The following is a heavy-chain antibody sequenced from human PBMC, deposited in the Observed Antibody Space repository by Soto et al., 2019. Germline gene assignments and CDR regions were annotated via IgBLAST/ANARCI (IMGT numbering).Heavy chain of an antibody. D-gene: IGHD2-21*01. CDR3: TRDLNHDCGP. Sequence: EVQLVESGGGLVQPGGSLRLSCAASGFTFSGYWMTWVRQAPGKGLEGVANMSPDGREQYYVDSVKGRFTISRDNAKNSLYLQMNSLRGEDTALYYCTRDLNHDCGPWGQGTQVIVSS. CDR1: GFTFSGYW. J-gene: IGHJ5*02. V-gene: IGHV3-7*04. CDR2: MSPDGREQ.